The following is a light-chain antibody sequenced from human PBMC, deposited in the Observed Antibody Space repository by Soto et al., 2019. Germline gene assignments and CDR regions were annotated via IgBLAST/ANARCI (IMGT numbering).Light chain of an antibody. CDR2: EDN. V-gene: IGLV2-23*01. CDR3: CSYAGSATVV. J-gene: IGLJ2*01. CDR1: SGDIGSYNL. Sequence: QSALTQPAAVSGSPGQSITISCTGTSGDIGSYNLVSWYQHHPGKAPKFMIYEDNKRPSGVSNRFSGSKSGNTASLTISGLQAEDEAYYYCCSYAGSATVVFGGGTKVTVL.